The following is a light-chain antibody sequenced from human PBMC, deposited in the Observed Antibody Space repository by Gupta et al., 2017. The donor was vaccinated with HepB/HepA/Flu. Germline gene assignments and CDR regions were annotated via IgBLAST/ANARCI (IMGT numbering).Light chain of an antibody. CDR1: SSNIGAGYE. V-gene: IGLV1-40*01. CDR3: QSYDNSLSGVI. J-gene: IGLJ2*01. Sequence: QSVLMQPPSVSGAPGQRVTISCTWRSSNIGAGYELHWYQQLPGAAPKLVIFNHNNRPSGVPDRFSASTSGTSASLAITGLQAEDEADYFCQSYDNSLSGVIFGGGTKLTVL. CDR2: NHN.